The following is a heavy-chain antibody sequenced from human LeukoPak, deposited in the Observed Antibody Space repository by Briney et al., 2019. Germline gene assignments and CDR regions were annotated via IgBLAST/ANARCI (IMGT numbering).Heavy chain of an antibody. D-gene: IGHD3-10*01. V-gene: IGHV4-34*01. Sequence: SETLSLTCAVSGGSFSGYYWTWIRQPPGKGLEWIGEINHSGSANYNPSLKSRVTISLDTSKNQFSLKLSSVTAADTAVYYCARVYYGLFAFDIWGQGTMVTVSS. CDR2: INHSGSA. CDR1: GGSFSGYY. CDR3: ARVYYGLFAFDI. J-gene: IGHJ3*02.